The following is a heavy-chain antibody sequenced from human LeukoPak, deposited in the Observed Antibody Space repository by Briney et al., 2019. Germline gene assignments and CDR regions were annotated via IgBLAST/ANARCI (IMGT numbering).Heavy chain of an antibody. Sequence: GASVKVSCKASGYTFTSYGISWVRQAPGQGLEWMGWISAYNGNTNYAQMLQGRVTMTTDTSTSTAYMELRSLRSDDTAVYYCARYFEVIRVSPYYYMDVWGKGTTVTVSS. D-gene: IGHD3-22*01. V-gene: IGHV1-18*01. J-gene: IGHJ6*03. CDR1: GYTFTSYG. CDR2: ISAYNGNT. CDR3: ARYFEVIRVSPYYYMDV.